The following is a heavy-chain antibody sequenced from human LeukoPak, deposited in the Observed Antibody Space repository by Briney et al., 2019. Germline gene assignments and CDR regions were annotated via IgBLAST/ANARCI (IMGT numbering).Heavy chain of an antibody. CDR2: IYYSGST. V-gene: IGHV4-39*01. CDR3: ARTLVKIFGVVTIDAFDI. CDR1: GGSFSSYY. D-gene: IGHD3-3*01. J-gene: IGHJ3*02. Sequence: KPSETLSLTCAVYGGSFSSYYWGWIRQPPGKGLEWIGSIYYSGSTYYNPSLKSRVTISVDTSKNQFSLKLSSVTAADTAVYYCARTLVKIFGVVTIDAFDIWGQGTMVTVSS.